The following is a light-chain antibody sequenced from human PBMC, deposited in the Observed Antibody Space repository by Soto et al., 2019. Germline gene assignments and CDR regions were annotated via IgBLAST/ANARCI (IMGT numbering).Light chain of an antibody. CDR3: SSYTSSSTLGYV. CDR1: SSDVGGYNY. Sequence: QSALTQPASVSGSPGQSITISCTGTSSDVGGYNYVSRYQQHPGKAPKLMIYDVSNRPSGVSNRFSGSKSGNTASLTISGLQAEDEADYYSSSYTSSSTLGYVFGTGTKVTVL. CDR2: DVS. V-gene: IGLV2-14*01. J-gene: IGLJ1*01.